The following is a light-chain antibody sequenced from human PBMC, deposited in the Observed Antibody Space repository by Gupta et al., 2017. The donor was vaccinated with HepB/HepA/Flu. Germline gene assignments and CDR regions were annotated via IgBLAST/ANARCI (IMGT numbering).Light chain of an antibody. CDR1: SSNIGSNF. CDR3: EEWDERLSGVV. V-gene: IGLV1-47*01. Sequence: QSVLTHPPSASGPPGQWVTISCSGGSSNIGSNFVYWYQQLQGTAPKVIIFRDNRRPSGVHDRFDASKAGNSESRGIRGIRSEEEEDDEGEEWDERLSGVVFGGGTKLTVL. CDR2: RDN. J-gene: IGLJ3*02.